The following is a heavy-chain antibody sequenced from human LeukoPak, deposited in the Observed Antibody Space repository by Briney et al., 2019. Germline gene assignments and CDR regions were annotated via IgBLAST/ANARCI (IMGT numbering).Heavy chain of an antibody. CDR1: GGTFSSYA. J-gene: IGHJ3*01. Sequence: SVKVSCKASGGTFSSYAISWVRQAPGQGLEWMGGIIPIFGTANYAQKFQGRVTITADESTSTAYMELSSLRSEDTAVYYCASGKYFYDDPASLNRASRTALDLWARGTMVIVSS. CDR3: ASGKYFYDDPASLNRASRTALDL. D-gene: IGHD3-16*01. CDR2: IIPIFGTA. V-gene: IGHV1-69*13.